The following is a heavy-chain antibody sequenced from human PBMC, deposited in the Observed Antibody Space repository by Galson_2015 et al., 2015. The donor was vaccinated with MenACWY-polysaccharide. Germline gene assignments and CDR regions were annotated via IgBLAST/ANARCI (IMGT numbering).Heavy chain of an antibody. D-gene: IGHD3-10*01. V-gene: IGHV2-5*02. CDR2: TFWEDDG. CDR1: GFSLTTSGVG. CDR3: GSGSGRTIDY. J-gene: IGHJ4*02. Sequence: PALVKPTQTLTLTCTFSGFSLTTSGVGVVWIRQPPGKALEWLAFTFWEDDGRYSPSLKSRLTITKDTSKNQVVLTMTNMGPVDTATYYCGSGSGRTIDYWGQGTLVTVSS.